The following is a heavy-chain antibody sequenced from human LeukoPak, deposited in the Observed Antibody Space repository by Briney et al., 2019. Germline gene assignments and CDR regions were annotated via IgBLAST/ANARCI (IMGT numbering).Heavy chain of an antibody. Sequence: SETLSLTCAVYGGSFSGYYWSWIRQPPGKGLEWIGEINHSGSTNYNPSLKSRVTISVDTSKNQFSLKLSSVTAADTAVYYCARGLLGGDLSGHYFDYWGQGTLVTVSS. CDR3: ARGLLGGDLSGHYFDY. V-gene: IGHV4-34*01. D-gene: IGHD2-21*02. CDR1: GGSFSGYY. CDR2: INHSGST. J-gene: IGHJ4*02.